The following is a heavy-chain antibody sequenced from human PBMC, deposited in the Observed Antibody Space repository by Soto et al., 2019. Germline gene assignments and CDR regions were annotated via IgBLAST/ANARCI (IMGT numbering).Heavy chain of an antibody. CDR2: INHSGST. CDR3: ARGMVRGVMGNYYYMDV. V-gene: IGHV4-34*01. CDR1: GGSFSGYY. Sequence: SETLSLTCAVYGGSFSGYYWSWIRQPPGKGLEWIGEINHSGSTNYNPSLKSRVTISVDTSKNQFSLKLSSVTAADTAVYYCARGMVRGVMGNYYYMDVWGKGTTVTVSS. D-gene: IGHD3-10*01. J-gene: IGHJ6*03.